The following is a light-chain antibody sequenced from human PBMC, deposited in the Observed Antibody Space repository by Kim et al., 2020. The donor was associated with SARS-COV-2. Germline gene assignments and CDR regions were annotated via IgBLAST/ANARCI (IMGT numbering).Light chain of an antibody. CDR1: QSVSSN. Sequence: ASPGESATLHCRASQSVSSNLAWYQQNPGQAPRLLIYGASTRATGIPARFSGSGSGTEFTLTISSLQSEDFAVYYCQQYNNWPLTFGQGTRLEIK. CDR2: GAS. J-gene: IGKJ5*01. CDR3: QQYNNWPLT. V-gene: IGKV3D-15*01.